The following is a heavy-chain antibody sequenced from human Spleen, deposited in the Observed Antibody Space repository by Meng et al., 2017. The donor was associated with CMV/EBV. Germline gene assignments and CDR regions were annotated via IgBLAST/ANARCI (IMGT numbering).Heavy chain of an antibody. CDR2: ISYDGTNI. CDR3: ARDRSLYFFDY. Sequence: GESLKISCAASGFMFSGYAMHWVRQAPGKGLEWVSFISYDGTNIYYAGSVKGRFTISRDNSKNTVYLQMNSLRVDDTAVYYCARDRSLYFFDYWGQGTLVTVSS. V-gene: IGHV3-30*04. J-gene: IGHJ4*02. D-gene: IGHD3-16*02. CDR1: GFMFSGYA.